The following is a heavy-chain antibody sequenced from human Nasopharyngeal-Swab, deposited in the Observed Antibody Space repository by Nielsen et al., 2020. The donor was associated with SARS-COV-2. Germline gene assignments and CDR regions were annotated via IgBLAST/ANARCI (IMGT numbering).Heavy chain of an antibody. CDR2: INAGNGNT. J-gene: IGHJ6*02. CDR3: ARDFQRFLEWLPNYYYYGMDV. Sequence: WVRQAPGQRLEWMGWINAGNGNTKYSQKFQGRVTITRDTSASTAYMELSSLRSEDTAVYYCARDFQRFLEWLPNYYYYGMDVWGQGTTVTVSS. D-gene: IGHD3-3*01. V-gene: IGHV1-3*01.